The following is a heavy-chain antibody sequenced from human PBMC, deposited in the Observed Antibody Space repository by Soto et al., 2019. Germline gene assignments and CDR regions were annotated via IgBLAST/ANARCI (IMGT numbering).Heavy chain of an antibody. Sequence: PGGSLRISCAASGFTFSSYAMSWVRQAPGKGLEWVSAISGSGGSTYYADSVKGRFTISRDNSKNTLYLQMNSLRAEDTAVYYCAKPPGPMVLVPVGYYSYGMDVCGPGVSVT. D-gene: IGHD3-10*01. V-gene: IGHV3-23*01. J-gene: IGHJ6*02. CDR1: GFTFSSYA. CDR3: AKPPGPMVLVPVGYYSYGMDV. CDR2: ISGSGGST.